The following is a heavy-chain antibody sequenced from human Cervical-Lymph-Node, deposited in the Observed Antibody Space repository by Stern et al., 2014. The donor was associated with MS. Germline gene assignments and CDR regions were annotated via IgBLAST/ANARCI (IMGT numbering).Heavy chain of an antibody. CDR2: IYPGNFGP. CDR1: GYSFTNSW. Sequence: VQLVESGADVKKPGESLKISCKASGYSFTNSWIGWVRQMPGKGLEWMGIIYPGNFGPSYSPSFQGRVTISADRSISTAYLQWSSLKASDTAMYYCARLASYTGYDYDAFDMWGQGTRVTVSS. D-gene: IGHD5-12*01. CDR3: ARLASYTGYDYDAFDM. J-gene: IGHJ3*02. V-gene: IGHV5-51*03.